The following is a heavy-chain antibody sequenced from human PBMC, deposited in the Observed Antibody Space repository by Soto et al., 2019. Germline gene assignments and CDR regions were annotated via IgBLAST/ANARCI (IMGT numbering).Heavy chain of an antibody. D-gene: IGHD2-2*01. J-gene: IGHJ6*03. Sequence: EVQVLESGGGSVQPGGSLRLSCAASGFTFSNFAMSWVRHAPGKGLEWVSEITGSTGTTYYADSVKGRFVISRDNSKNTLHLQMNSLRAEDTAVYYCAKDTSSSPYYMDVWGKGTTLTVSS. V-gene: IGHV3-23*01. CDR2: ITGSTGTT. CDR1: GFTFSNFA. CDR3: AKDTSSSPYYMDV.